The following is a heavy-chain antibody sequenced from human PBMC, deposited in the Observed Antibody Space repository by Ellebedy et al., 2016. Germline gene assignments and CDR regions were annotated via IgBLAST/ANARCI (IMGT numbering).Heavy chain of an antibody. V-gene: IGHV4-59*08. D-gene: IGHD3-10*01. Sequence: GSLRLSCSVSDGSIGYDYWSWVRRPPGKGLEWIGHLYYTGSTNYSPSLRSRVTISVDTSKNQFSLELRSVTAADTAIYYCARHNSGGSDPWGQGTLVTVSS. CDR2: LYYTGST. J-gene: IGHJ5*02. CDR1: DGSIGYDY. CDR3: ARHNSGGSDP.